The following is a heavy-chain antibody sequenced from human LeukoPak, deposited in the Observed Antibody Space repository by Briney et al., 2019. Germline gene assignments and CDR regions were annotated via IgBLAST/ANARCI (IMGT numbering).Heavy chain of an antibody. J-gene: IGHJ5*02. CDR3: ARESGSYLWRSWLNP. D-gene: IGHD3-16*01. V-gene: IGHV4-59*01. CDR2: IYYSGIP. Sequence: SETLSLTCTVSGVSISSYYWSWIRQPPGKGLECIGYIYYSGIPNYNPSLKSRVTISIDTSKNQFSLNLSSVTAADTAVYYCARESGSYLWRSWLNPWGQGTLVTVSS. CDR1: GVSISSYY.